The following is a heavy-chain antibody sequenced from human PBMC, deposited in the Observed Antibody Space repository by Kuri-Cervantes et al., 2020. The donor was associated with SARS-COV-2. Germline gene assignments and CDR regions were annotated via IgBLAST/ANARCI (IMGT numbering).Heavy chain of an antibody. CDR2: INSDGSST. CDR3: ARDIVTVDYDFWSGYYGPSYFDY. Sequence: GESLKISCAASGFTFSSYWMHWVRQAPGKGLVWVSRINSDGSSTGYADSVKGRFTISRDNAKNTLYLQMNSLRAEDTAVYYCARDIVTVDYDFWSGYYGPSYFDYWGQGTLVTVSS. D-gene: IGHD3-3*01. J-gene: IGHJ4*02. V-gene: IGHV3-74*01. CDR1: GFTFSSYW.